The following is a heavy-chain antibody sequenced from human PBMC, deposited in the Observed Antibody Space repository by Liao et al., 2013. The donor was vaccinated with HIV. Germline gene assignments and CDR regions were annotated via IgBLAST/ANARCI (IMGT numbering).Heavy chain of an antibody. V-gene: IGHV4-59*12. D-gene: IGHD6-6*01. CDR1: GGSISSYY. CDR2: INHSGST. Sequence: QVQLQESGPGLVKPSETLSLTCTVSGGSISSYYWSWIRQPPGKGLEWIGEINHSGSTNYNPSLKSRVTISVDTSKNQFSLKLSSVTAADTAVYYCARGQGIAARRALDYWGQGTLVSVSS. J-gene: IGHJ4*02. CDR3: ARGQGIAARRALDY.